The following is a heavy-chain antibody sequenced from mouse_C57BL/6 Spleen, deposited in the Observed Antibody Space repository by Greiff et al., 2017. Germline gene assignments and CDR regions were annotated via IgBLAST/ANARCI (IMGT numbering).Heavy chain of an antibody. D-gene: IGHD2-4*01. Sequence: VQLQQPGAELVKPGASVKLSCKASGYTFTSYWMQWVKQRPGQGLEWIGEIDPSDSYTNYNQKFKGKATLTGDTSSSTAYMQLSSLTSEDSAVYYGASPNDYGDYWGQGTTLTVS. J-gene: IGHJ2*01. CDR2: IDPSDSYT. CDR3: ASPNDYGDY. CDR1: GYTFTSYW. V-gene: IGHV1-50*01.